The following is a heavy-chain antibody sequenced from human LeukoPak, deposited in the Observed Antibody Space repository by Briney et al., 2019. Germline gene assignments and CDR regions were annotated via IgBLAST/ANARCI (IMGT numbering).Heavy chain of an antibody. J-gene: IGHJ4*02. V-gene: IGHV1-69*13. CDR1: GGTFSSYA. D-gene: IGHD6-13*01. CDR3: AREGSSWYGEYFDY. Sequence: ASVKVSCKASGGTFSSYAISWVRQAPGQGLEWMGGIIPIFGTANYAQKFQGRVTITADESTSTAYMELSSLRSEDTAVYYCAREGSSWYGEYFDYWGQGTLVTVSS. CDR2: IIPIFGTA.